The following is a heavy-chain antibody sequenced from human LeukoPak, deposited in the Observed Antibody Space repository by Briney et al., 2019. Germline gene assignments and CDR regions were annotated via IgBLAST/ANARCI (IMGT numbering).Heavy chain of an antibody. CDR2: IYHSGST. J-gene: IGHJ3*02. V-gene: IGHV4-38-2*02. D-gene: IGHD3-22*01. CDR1: GYSISSGYY. Sequence: PSETLSLTCTVSGYSISSGYYWGWIRQPPGKGLEWIGSIYHSGSTYYNPSLKSRVTISVDTSKNQFSLKLNSVTAADTAVYYCATSWDYYYDSSGYIDAFDIWGQGTMVTVSS. CDR3: ATSWDYYYDSSGYIDAFDI.